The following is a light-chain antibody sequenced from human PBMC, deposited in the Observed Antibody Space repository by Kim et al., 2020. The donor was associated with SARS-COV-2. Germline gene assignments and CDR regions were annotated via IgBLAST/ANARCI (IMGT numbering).Light chain of an antibody. CDR1: NIGTNS. J-gene: IGLJ2*01. Sequence: APGKTARITCGGNNIGTNSAHWYQQKPGQAPVLLIYYDSDRPSGIPERFSGSNSGNTATLTITRVEAGDEADYYCQVWDTGSDHVVFGGGTKLTVL. CDR3: QVWDTGSDHVV. CDR2: YDS. V-gene: IGLV3-21*04.